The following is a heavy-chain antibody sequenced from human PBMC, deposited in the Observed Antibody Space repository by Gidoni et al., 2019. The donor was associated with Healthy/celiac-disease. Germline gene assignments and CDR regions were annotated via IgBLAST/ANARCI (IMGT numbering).Heavy chain of an antibody. D-gene: IGHD4-17*01. CDR3: ARAGYGDYPIDY. CDR1: GFTFSSYG. CDR2: KWYDGSNK. Sequence: QVQLVESGGGVVQPGRSLRLSCAASGFTFSSYGMHWVRQAPGKGLEWVAVKWYDGSNKYYADSVKGRFTISRDNSKNTLYLQMNSLRAEDTAVYYCARAGYGDYPIDYWGQGTLVTVSS. V-gene: IGHV3-33*01. J-gene: IGHJ4*02.